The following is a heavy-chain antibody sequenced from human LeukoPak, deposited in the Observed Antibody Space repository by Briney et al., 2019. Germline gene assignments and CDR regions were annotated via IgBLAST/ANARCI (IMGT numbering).Heavy chain of an antibody. V-gene: IGHV5-51*04. CDR2: IYPGDSDT. CDR3: ATLGDFWSGLYYFDY. J-gene: IGHJ4*02. D-gene: IGHD3-3*01. CDR1: GYSFTSYW. Sequence: GESLKISRKGSGYSFTSYWIGWVRQMPRKGLEWMGIIYPGDSDTRYSPSFQGQVTISADKPISTAYLQWSSLKASDTAMYYCATLGDFWSGLYYFDYWGQGTLVTVSS.